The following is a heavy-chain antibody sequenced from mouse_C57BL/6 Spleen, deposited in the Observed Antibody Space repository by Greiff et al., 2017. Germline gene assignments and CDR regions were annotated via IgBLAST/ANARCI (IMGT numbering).Heavy chain of an antibody. D-gene: IGHD2-3*01. CDR1: GYTFTDYY. Sequence: EVQLQQSGPELVKPGASVKISCKASGYTFTDYYMNWVKQSHGKSLEWIGDINPNNGGTSYNQKFKGKATLTVDKSSSTAYMELRSLTSEYSAVYYCARGLLGHYYFDYWGQGTTLTVSS. CDR2: INPNNGGT. V-gene: IGHV1-26*01. CDR3: ARGLLGHYYFDY. J-gene: IGHJ2*01.